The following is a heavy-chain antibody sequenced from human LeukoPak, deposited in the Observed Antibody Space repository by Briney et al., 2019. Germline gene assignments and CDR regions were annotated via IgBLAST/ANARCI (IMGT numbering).Heavy chain of an antibody. Sequence: GESLRLSCAASGFTFSNYWIQWVSHVPGKGLMWVSRINSDGITITYADSVEGRFTTSRDNAKNPVYLQMHRLTAEDTAVYYCIASMITTRDFWGQGTLVTVSS. D-gene: IGHD3-22*01. V-gene: IGHV3-74*01. J-gene: IGHJ4*02. CDR2: INSDGITI. CDR1: GFTFSNYW. CDR3: IASMITTRDF.